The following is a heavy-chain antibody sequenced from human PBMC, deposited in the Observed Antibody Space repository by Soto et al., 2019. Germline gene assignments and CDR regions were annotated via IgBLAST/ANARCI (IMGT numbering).Heavy chain of an antibody. Sequence: QVQLVQSGAEVKKPGASVKVSCKASGYTFTSYGISWVRQAPGQGLEWMGWISAYNGNTNYAQKLQGRVTMTTDTSTSTAXXXXXXXXXXDTAXXXXXXXXXXVVPAATDXXXXXXXWG. CDR3: XXXXXXVVPAATDXXXXXXX. CDR2: ISAYNGNT. CDR1: GYTFTSYG. V-gene: IGHV1-18*04. J-gene: IGHJ1*01. D-gene: IGHD2-2*01.